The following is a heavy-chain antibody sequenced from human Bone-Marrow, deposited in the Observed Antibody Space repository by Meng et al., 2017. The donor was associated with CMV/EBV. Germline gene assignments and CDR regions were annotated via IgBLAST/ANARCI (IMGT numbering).Heavy chain of an antibody. V-gene: IGHV1-2*02. Sequence: ASVKVSCKASGYTFAGYYMHWVRQAPGQGLEWMGWINPNSGGTKYAQRFQGRVTMTRDTSISTAYMELNRLRSDDTAVYYCARVVYRALHYYYYGIDVWGQGHTVNGAS. D-gene: IGHD3-16*02. CDR2: INPNSGGT. CDR1: GYTFAGYY. CDR3: ARVVYRALHYYYYGIDV. J-gene: IGHJ6*01.